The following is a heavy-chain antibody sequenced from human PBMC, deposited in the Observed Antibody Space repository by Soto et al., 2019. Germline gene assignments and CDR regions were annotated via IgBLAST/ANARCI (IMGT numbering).Heavy chain of an antibody. CDR2: IYPGDSDT. J-gene: IGHJ5*02. V-gene: IGHV5-51*01. D-gene: IGHD6-13*01. Sequence: GESLKISSQGSGYSFTTYWIGWVRQMPGKGLEWMGIIYPGDSDTRYSPSFQGQVTISADKSISTAYLLWRSLKASDTAMYYCATNAAAGPYNWFDPWGRGTLVTVSS. CDR1: GYSFTTYW. CDR3: ATNAAAGPYNWFDP.